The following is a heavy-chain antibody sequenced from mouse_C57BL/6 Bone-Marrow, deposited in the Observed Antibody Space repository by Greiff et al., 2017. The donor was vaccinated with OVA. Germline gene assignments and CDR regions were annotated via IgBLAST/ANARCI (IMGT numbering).Heavy chain of an antibody. J-gene: IGHJ2*01. CDR3: ARAELTGTYFDY. V-gene: IGHV5-4*03. CDR2: ISDGGSYT. CDR1: GFTFSSYA. Sequence: EVKLMESGGGLVKPGGSLKLSCAASGFTFSSYAMSWVRQTPEKRLEWVATISDGGSYTYYPDNVKGRFTISRDNAKNNLYLQMSHLKSEDTAMYYCARAELTGTYFDYWGQGTTLTVSS. D-gene: IGHD4-1*01.